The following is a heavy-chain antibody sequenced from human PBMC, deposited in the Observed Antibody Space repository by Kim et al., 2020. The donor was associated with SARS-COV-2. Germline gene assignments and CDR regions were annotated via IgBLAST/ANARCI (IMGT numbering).Heavy chain of an antibody. CDR3: ARVLPPEGGAFDY. CDR2: FYSGVTT. J-gene: IGHJ4*02. Sequence: SETLSLTCTVSGASISSSDYYWSWIRQPPGRGLGGFGYFYSGVTTYYNPSLKSRIHISPAASNNQFSRNLTSVTAADTAVYYCARVLPPEGGAFDYWGQGSLVTVSS. V-gene: IGHV4-30-4*01. D-gene: IGHD3-16*01. CDR1: GASISSSDYY.